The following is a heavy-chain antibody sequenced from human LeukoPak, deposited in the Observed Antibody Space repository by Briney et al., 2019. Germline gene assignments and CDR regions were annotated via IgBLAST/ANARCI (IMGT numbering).Heavy chain of an antibody. D-gene: IGHD3-10*01. J-gene: IGHJ4*02. CDR2: INHSGST. Sequence: PSETLSLTCAVYGGSFSGYYWSWIRQPPGKGLGWIGEINHSGSTNYNPSLKSRVTISVDTSKNQFSLKLSSVTAADTAVYYCARDRYTMVRGVIGYWGQGTLVTVSS. CDR3: ARDRYTMVRGVIGY. CDR1: GGSFSGYY. V-gene: IGHV4-34*01.